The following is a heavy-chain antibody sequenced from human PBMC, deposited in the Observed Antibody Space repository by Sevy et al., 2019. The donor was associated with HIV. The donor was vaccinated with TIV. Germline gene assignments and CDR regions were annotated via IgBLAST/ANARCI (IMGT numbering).Heavy chain of an antibody. Sequence: SETLSLTCAVYGGSFSGYYWSWIRQPPGKGLEWIGEINHSGSTNYNPSLKSRVTISVDTSKNQFSLKLSSVTAADTAVYYCARNLDTFNYWGQGTLVTVSS. D-gene: IGHD3-3*01. CDR2: INHSGST. V-gene: IGHV4-34*01. CDR1: GGSFSGYY. CDR3: ARNLDTFNY. J-gene: IGHJ4*02.